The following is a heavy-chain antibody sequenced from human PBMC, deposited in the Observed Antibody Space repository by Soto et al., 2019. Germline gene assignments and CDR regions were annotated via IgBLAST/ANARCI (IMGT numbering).Heavy chain of an antibody. J-gene: IGHJ5*02. CDR2: IGTLSDT. CDR3: ARGRSFSYDSTPPPMFDP. V-gene: IGHV3-13*01. CDR1: GFTFSTFD. D-gene: IGHD3-10*01. Sequence: PGGSLRLSCAGSGFTFSTFDIHWVRQAPGKGLEWVSGIGTLSDTFYAASVQGRFTISRQNAKNSVYLQMNSLRAGDTAFYYCARGRSFSYDSTPPPMFDPWGQGTLVTGS.